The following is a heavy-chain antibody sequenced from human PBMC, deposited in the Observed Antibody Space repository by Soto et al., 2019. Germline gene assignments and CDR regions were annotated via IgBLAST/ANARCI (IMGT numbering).Heavy chain of an antibody. CDR1: GFTFSSYA. J-gene: IGHJ4*02. CDR2: ISSSGGST. CDR3: AKYQPMTQPRPYFDD. D-gene: IGHD3-22*01. Sequence: EVQLLESGGDLIQPGGSLRLSCAASGFTFSSYAMSWVRQAPGKGLGWVSAISSSGGSTFYADSVKGRFTISRDNSRNTLYLQMNSLSAEDTAIYYCAKYQPMTQPRPYFDDWGQGTLVTVSS. V-gene: IGHV3-23*01.